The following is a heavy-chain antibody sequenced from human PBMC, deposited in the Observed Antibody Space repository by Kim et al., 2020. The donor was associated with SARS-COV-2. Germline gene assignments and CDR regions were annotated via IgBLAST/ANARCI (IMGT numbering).Heavy chain of an antibody. D-gene: IGHD2-15*01. J-gene: IGHJ4*02. CDR2: ST. Sequence: STNYNPSLKSRVTISVDTSKNQFSLKLSSVTAADTAVYYCARGGGWLLGYWGQGTLVTVSS. CDR3: ARGGGWLLGY. V-gene: IGHV4-34*01.